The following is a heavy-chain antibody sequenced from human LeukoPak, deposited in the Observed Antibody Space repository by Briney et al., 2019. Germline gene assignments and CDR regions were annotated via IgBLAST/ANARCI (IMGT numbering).Heavy chain of an antibody. CDR1: GFTFSSYW. D-gene: IGHD6-19*01. CDR2: IAQDGGEK. CDR3: ARNPLDGWWQPEYFFDY. V-gene: IGHV3-7*01. J-gene: IGHJ4*02. Sequence: PGGSLRLSCAASGFTFSSYWMSWVRQAPGKGLEWVANIAQDGGEKDYVDSVKGRFTISRDNAKNSLYLQMNSLRAEDTAVYYCARNPLDGWWQPEYFFDYWGQGTLVTVSS.